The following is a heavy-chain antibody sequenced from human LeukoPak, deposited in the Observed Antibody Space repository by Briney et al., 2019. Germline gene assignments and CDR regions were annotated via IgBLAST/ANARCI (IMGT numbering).Heavy chain of an antibody. Sequence: PGGSLRLSCAASGFTVSSSYMSWVRQAPEKGLEWVSVIYSGGTTYYADSVKGRFTISRDNSMNALYLQMNSLRAEDTALYYCARGHIGTYHYFGYWGQGTLVTVSS. D-gene: IGHD1-26*01. CDR3: ARGHIGTYHYFGY. V-gene: IGHV3-53*01. CDR2: IYSGGTT. CDR1: GFTVSSSY. J-gene: IGHJ4*02.